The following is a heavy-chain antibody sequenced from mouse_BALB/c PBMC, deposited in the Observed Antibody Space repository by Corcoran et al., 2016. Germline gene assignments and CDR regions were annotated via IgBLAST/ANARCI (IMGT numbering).Heavy chain of an antibody. V-gene: IGHV4-1*02. D-gene: IGHD4-1*01. CDR2: INPDSSTI. CDR1: GFDFSRYW. CDR3: ARNWDVGFAF. J-gene: IGHJ3*01. Sequence: EVKLLESGGGLVQPGGSLKLSCAASGFDFSRYWMSWVRQAPGKGLEWIGEINPDSSTINYTPSLKDKFIISRDNAKNTLYLHMSKVRTEDTALYYCARNWDVGFAFWGQGTLVTVSS.